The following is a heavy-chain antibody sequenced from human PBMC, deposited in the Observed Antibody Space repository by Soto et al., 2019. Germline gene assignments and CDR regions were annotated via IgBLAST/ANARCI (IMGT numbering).Heavy chain of an antibody. J-gene: IGHJ6*03. CDR3: ARESGGATATVDYYYCYMDV. D-gene: IGHD5-12*01. CDR2: INPNGGAT. Sequence: QVQLVQSGAEVKKPGASVKVSCKTSGDSFSAYYLHWVRQAPGQGFEWLGWINPNGGATKYAQKFRGRVAMTRDTSIRTAYLELTSLRSDDTAIYYCARESGGATATVDYYYCYMDVWGKGTTVTVSS. CDR1: GDSFSAYY. V-gene: IGHV1-2*02.